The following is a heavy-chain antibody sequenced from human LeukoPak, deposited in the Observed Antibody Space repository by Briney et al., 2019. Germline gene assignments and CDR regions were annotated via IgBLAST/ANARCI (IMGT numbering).Heavy chain of an antibody. CDR2: INHSGGT. J-gene: IGHJ5*02. V-gene: IGHV4-34*01. D-gene: IGHD7-27*01. CDR3: ARLALGIIWWFDP. Sequence: SETLSLTCAVYGGSFSGYYWSWIRQPPGKGLEWIGEINHSGGTNYNPSLKSRVTISVDTSKNQFSLKLSSVTAADTAVYYCARLALGIIWWFDPWGQGTLVTVSS. CDR1: GGSFSGYY.